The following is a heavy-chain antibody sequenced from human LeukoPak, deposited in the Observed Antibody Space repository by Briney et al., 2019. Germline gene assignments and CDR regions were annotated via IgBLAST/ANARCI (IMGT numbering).Heavy chain of an antibody. CDR1: GYTFTTYS. D-gene: IGHD6-13*01. V-gene: IGHV1-18*01. CDR3: ARSPAAAVNRGDY. J-gene: IGHJ4*02. CDR2: IRAYNGNT. Sequence: ASVKVSCKASGYTFTTYSISWVRQAPGQGLEWMGWIRAYNGNTNYAQNVQGRVTMTTDTATSTAYMELTRLRSDDTAVYYCARSPAAAVNRGDYWGQGTLVTVSS.